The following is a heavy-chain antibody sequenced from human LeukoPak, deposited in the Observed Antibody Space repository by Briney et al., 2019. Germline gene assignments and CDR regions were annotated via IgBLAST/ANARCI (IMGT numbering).Heavy chain of an antibody. Sequence: EASETLSLTCAVYGGSFSGYYWSWIRQPPGKGLEWIGEINHSGSTNYNPSLKSRVTISVDTSKNQFSLKLSSVTAADTAVYYCARGWGYCSGGSCYPYYFDYWGQGTLVTVSS. V-gene: IGHV4-34*01. CDR2: INHSGST. CDR1: GGSFSGYY. CDR3: ARGWGYCSGGSCYPYYFDY. J-gene: IGHJ4*02. D-gene: IGHD2-15*01.